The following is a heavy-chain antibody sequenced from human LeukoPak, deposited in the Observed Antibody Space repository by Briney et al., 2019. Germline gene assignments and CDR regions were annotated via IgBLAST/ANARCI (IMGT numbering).Heavy chain of an antibody. D-gene: IGHD5-18*01. J-gene: IGHJ4*02. CDR3: AIDTAMVTNY. CDR1: GGSFSGYY. CDR2: INHSGST. Sequence: SETLSLTCAVYGGSFSGYYWSWIRQPPGKGLEWIGEINHSGSTNYNLSLKSRVTISVDTSKNQFSLKLSSVTAADTAVYYCAIDTAMVTNYWGQGTLVTVSS. V-gene: IGHV4-34*01.